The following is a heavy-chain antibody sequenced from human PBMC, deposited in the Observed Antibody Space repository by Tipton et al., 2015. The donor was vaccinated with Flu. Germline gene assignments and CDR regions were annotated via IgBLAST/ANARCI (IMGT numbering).Heavy chain of an antibody. CDR1: GDSIGGGYC. CDR2: ICQSGST. D-gene: IGHD3-10*02. Sequence: TLSLTCSVSGDSIGGGYCWGWIRQPPGKGLEWIGNICQSGSTYDNPSLKSRVTISLDTSKNQFSLKLSSATAADTAVYYCARHTGDSVRGVIDYWGQGTLITVSS. J-gene: IGHJ4*02. V-gene: IGHV4-38-2*01. CDR3: ARHTGDSVRGVIDY.